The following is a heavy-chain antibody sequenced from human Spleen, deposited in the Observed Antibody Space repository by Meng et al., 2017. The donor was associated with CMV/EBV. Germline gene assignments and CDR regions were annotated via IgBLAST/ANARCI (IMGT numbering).Heavy chain of an antibody. CDR2: ISSSSSYI. D-gene: IGHD2-2*01. CDR1: FTFSSDS. J-gene: IGHJ4*02. CDR3: ARDLNVRYCSSTSCSDY. Sequence: FTFSSDSMNWVRQAPGKGLEWVSSISSSSSYIYYADSVKGRFTISRDNAKNSLYLQMNSLRAEDTAVYYCARDLNVRYCSSTSCSDYWGQGTLVTVSS. V-gene: IGHV3-21*01.